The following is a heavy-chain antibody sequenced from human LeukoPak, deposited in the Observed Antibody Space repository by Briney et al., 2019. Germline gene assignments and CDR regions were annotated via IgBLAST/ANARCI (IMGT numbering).Heavy chain of an antibody. J-gene: IGHJ4*02. CDR1: GFTFSSYW. CDR2: INSDGSST. Sequence: GGSLRLSCAASGFTFSSYWMHWVRQAPGKGLVWVSRINSDGSSTSYADSVKGRFTISRDNAKNTLYLQMNSLRAEDTAIYYCAKGYCTTTSCYRMDYWGQGTLVTVSS. V-gene: IGHV3-74*01. CDR3: AKGYCTTTSCYRMDY. D-gene: IGHD2-2*02.